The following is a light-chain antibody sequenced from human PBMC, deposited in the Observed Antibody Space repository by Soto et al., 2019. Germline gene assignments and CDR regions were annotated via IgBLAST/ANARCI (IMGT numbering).Light chain of an antibody. Sequence: SYELTQPPSVSVAPGKTARITCGGNNIGSKSVHRYQQKPGQAPVVVMYYDSDRPSGIPERFSGAKSGNTATLTISRVEAGDEADYYCQVWDKSSDHAVFGGGTQLTVL. CDR2: YDS. V-gene: IGLV3-21*04. J-gene: IGLJ7*01. CDR1: NIGSKS. CDR3: QVWDKSSDHAV.